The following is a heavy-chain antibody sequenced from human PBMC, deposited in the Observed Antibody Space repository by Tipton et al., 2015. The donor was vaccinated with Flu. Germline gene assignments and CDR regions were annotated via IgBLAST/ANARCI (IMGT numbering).Heavy chain of an antibody. CDR2: IYYTGST. V-gene: IGHV4-59*01. CDR3: ARVNRGFFDY. D-gene: IGHD1/OR15-1a*01. J-gene: IGHJ4*02. Sequence: TLSLTCTVSVDSINNYYWSWIRQPPGKGLEWLGYIYYTGSTNYSPSLKSRVTISLDTSENQLSLKLNSMTAADTAVYYCARVNRGFFDYWGQGTLVTVTS. CDR1: VDSINNYY.